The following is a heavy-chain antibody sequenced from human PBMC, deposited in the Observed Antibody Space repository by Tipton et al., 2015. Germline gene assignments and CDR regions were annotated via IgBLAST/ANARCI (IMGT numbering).Heavy chain of an antibody. Sequence: SLRLSCAASGFTFDDYAMHWVRQAPGKGLEWVSGISWNSGSIGYADSVKGRFTISRDNAKNSLYLQMNSLRAEDTALYYCAHLYSDSHYFDYWGQGTLVTVSS. J-gene: IGHJ4*02. D-gene: IGHD4-11*01. V-gene: IGHV3-9*01. CDR3: AHLYSDSHYFDY. CDR2: ISWNSGSI. CDR1: GFTFDDYA.